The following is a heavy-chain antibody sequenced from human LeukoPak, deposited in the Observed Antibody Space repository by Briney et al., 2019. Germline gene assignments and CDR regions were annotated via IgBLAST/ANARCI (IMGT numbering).Heavy chain of an antibody. CDR3: AGEVGRLDY. J-gene: IGHJ4*02. V-gene: IGHV1-69*13. Sequence: ASVKVSCKVSGYTLTELSMHWVRQAPGKGLEWMGGIIPIFGTANYAQKFQGRVTITADESTSTAYMELSSLRSEDTAVYYCAGEVGRLDYWGQGTLVTVSS. CDR2: IIPIFGTA. D-gene: IGHD1-26*01. CDR1: GYTLTELS.